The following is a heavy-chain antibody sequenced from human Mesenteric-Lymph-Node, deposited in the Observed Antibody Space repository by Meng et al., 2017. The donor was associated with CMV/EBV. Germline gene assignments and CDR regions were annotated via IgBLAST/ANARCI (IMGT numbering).Heavy chain of an antibody. V-gene: IGHV1-8*02. J-gene: IGHJ4*02. CDR2: MNPNSGNT. D-gene: IGHD6-13*01. Sequence: ASVKVSCKASGYTFTNYYLHWVRQATGQGLEWMGWMNPNSGNTGYAQKFQGRVTMTRNTSISTAYMELSSLRSEDTAVYYCARATKEGYSSSWYNYWGQGTLVTVSS. CDR1: GYTFTNYY. CDR3: ARATKEGYSSSWYNY.